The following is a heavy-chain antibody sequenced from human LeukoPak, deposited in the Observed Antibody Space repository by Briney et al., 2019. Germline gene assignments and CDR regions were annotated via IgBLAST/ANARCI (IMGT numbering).Heavy chain of an antibody. CDR3: AREESLFSSYCSGGSCLLFDP. D-gene: IGHD2-15*01. V-gene: IGHV1-8*01. J-gene: IGHJ5*02. CDR2: MNPNSGNT. Sequence: ASVKVSCKASGYTFTSYDINWVRQATGQGLEWMGWMNPNSGNTGYAQKFQGRVTMTRNTSISTAYMELSSLRSEDTAVYYCAREESLFSSYCSGGSCLLFDPWGQGTLVTVSS. CDR1: GYTFTSYD.